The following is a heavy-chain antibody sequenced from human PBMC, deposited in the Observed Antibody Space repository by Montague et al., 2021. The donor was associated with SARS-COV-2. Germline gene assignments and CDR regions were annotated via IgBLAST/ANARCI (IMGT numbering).Heavy chain of an antibody. CDR3: ARDREYCSSASCYDIYYGMDV. V-gene: IGHV3-48*03. CDR2: ISSSGSII. D-gene: IGHD2-2*01. CDR1: GFTFTHYE. J-gene: IGHJ6*02. Sequence: SLRLSCAASGFTFTHYEMNWVRQAPGKGLEWVSYISSSGSIIYYADSVKGRLTISRDVAKNSLYLQMSSLRAEDTAVYYCARDREYCSSASCYDIYYGMDVWGPGTTVTVSS.